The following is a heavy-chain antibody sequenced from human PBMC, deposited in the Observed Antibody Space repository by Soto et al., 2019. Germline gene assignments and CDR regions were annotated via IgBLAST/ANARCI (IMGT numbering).Heavy chain of an antibody. CDR2: INPSGGST. CDR3: ARDISSGGYSGISEH. Sequence: QVQLVQSGAEGKKPGASVKVSCKASGYTFTSYYMHWVRQAPGQGLEWMGIINPSGGSTSYAQKYRGRVTKTRDTSTSTVHKELSSLRSEDTAVYYCARDISSGGYSGISEHWGQGTLVTVS. J-gene: IGHJ1*01. V-gene: IGHV1-46*01. D-gene: IGHD6-19*01. CDR1: GYTFTSYY.